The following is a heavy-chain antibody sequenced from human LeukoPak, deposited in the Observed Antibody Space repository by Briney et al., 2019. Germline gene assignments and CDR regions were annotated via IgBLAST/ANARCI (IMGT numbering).Heavy chain of an antibody. CDR3: ARPGIAVAGNLDY. D-gene: IGHD6-19*01. CDR2: IYYSGST. V-gene: IGHV4-39*01. CDR1: GGSISSSSYY. J-gene: IGHJ4*02. Sequence: PSETLSLTCTVSGGSISSSSYYWGWIRQPPGKGLEWIGSIYYSGSTYYNPSLKSRVTISVDTSKNQFSLKLSSVTAADTAVYYCARPGIAVAGNLDYWGQGALVTVSS.